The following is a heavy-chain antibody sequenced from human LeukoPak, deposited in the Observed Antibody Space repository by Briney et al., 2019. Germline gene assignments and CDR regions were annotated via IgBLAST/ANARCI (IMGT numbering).Heavy chain of an antibody. Sequence: GASVKVSCKASGYTFTGYYMHWVRQAPGQGLEWMGWINPNSGGTNYAQKFQGRVTMTRDTSISTAYMELSRLRSDDTAVYYCARALGIAAAGAVDYWGQGTLVTVSS. V-gene: IGHV1-2*02. D-gene: IGHD6-13*01. CDR1: GYTFTGYY. J-gene: IGHJ4*02. CDR3: ARALGIAAAGAVDY. CDR2: INPNSGGT.